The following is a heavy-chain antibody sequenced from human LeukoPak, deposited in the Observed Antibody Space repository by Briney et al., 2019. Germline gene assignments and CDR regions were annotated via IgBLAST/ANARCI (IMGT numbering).Heavy chain of an antibody. CDR2: INHDGSVQ. D-gene: IGHD2-15*01. CDR1: GFTFSSYW. Sequence: GGSLRLSCAASGFTFSSYWMGWVRQAPGKGLEWVANINHDGSVQHYVDSVKGRFTISRDNARNSLNLQMNSLGVEDTAAYYCSRDWSATNGSDWGQGTLVTVSS. J-gene: IGHJ4*02. CDR3: SRDWSATNGSD. V-gene: IGHV3-7*01.